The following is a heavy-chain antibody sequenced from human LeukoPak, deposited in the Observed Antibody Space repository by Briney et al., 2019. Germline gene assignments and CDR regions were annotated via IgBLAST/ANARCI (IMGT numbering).Heavy chain of an antibody. CDR1: GGSISSYY. J-gene: IGHJ3*02. V-gene: IGHV4-4*07. CDR3: ARGALYSSSWYSSGWYAAGLSDDAFDI. CDR2: IYTSGST. Sequence: SETLSLTCTVPGGSISSYYWSWIRQPARKGLEWIGRIYTSGSTNYNPSLQSRATISVDTSKNQFSLKLSSVTAADTAVYYCARGALYSSSWYSSGWYAAGLSDDAFDIWGQGTMVTVSS. D-gene: IGHD6-19*01.